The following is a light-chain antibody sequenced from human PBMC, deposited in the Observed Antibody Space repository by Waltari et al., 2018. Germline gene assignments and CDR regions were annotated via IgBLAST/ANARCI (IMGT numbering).Light chain of an antibody. Sequence: EIVLTQSPGTLPLSPGERATLSCRASQTVRTTYLAWYQQKPGQAPTLLNYGASTRATGISYRFRGSRSGTDFALTISSREPEDFAVYYCQQYDISPLTFGGGTKVEIK. J-gene: IGKJ4*01. CDR3: QQYDISPLT. V-gene: IGKV3-20*01. CDR2: GAS. CDR1: QTVRTTY.